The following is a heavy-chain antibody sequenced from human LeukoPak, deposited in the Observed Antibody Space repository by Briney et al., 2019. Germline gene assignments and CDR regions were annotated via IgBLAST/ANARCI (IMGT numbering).Heavy chain of an antibody. D-gene: IGHD1-20*01. CDR1: GFTFSSYS. Sequence: GGSLRLSCAASGFTFSSYSMNWVRQAPGKGLEWVSSISSSSSYIYYADSVKGRFTISRDNAKNSLYLQMNSLRAEDTAVYYCARNNWARPFDYWGQGTLVTVSS. V-gene: IGHV3-21*01. CDR2: ISSSSSYI. J-gene: IGHJ4*02. CDR3: ARNNWARPFDY.